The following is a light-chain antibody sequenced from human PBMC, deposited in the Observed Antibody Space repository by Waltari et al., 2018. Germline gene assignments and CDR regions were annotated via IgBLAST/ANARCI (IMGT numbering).Light chain of an antibody. Sequence: AIRITQSPSSLSASTGDRVTITCRASQGISSYLAWYQQKPGKAPKLLIYAASTLQSGVPSRFSGSGSGTEFTLTISSLQPDDFATYYCQQYNSYHTFGQGTKLEIK. CDR1: QGISSY. CDR3: QQYNSYHT. V-gene: IGKV1-8*01. CDR2: AAS. J-gene: IGKJ2*01.